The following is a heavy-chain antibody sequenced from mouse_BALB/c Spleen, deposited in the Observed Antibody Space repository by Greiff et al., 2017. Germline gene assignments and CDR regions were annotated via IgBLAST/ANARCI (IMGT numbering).Heavy chain of an antibody. J-gene: IGHJ1*01. CDR3: ARGGGYRYDWYFDV. CDR2: ISSGGST. Sequence: EVQGVESGGGLVKPGGSLKLSCAASGFTFSSYAMSWVRQTPEKRLEWVASISSGGSTYYPDSVKGRFTISRDNARNILYLQMSSLRSEDTAMYYCARGGGYRYDWYFDVWGAGTTVTVSS. CDR1: GFTFSSYA. D-gene: IGHD2-14*01. V-gene: IGHV5-6-5*01.